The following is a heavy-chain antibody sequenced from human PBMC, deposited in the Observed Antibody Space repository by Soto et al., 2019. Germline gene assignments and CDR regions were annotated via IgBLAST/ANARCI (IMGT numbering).Heavy chain of an antibody. CDR3: ARESSYGIRGYYYYYYGMDV. CDR2: ISSSSSTI. D-gene: IGHD5-18*01. CDR1: GFTFSSYS. J-gene: IGHJ6*02. V-gene: IGHV3-48*02. Sequence: GGSLRLSCAASGFTFSSYSMNWVRQAPGKGLEWVSYISSSSSTIYYADSVKGRFTISRDNAKNSLYLQMNSLRDEDTAVYYCARESSYGIRGYYYYYYGMDVWGQGTTVTVSS.